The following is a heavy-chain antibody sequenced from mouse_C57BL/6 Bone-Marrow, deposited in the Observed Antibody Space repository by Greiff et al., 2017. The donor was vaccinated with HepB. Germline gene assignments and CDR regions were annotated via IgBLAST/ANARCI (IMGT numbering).Heavy chain of an antibody. CDR2: ILPGSGST. CDR1: GYTFTGYW. Sequence: VHLVESGAELMKPGASVKLSCKATGYTFTGYWIEWVKQRPGHGLEWIGEILPGSGSTNYNEKFKGKATFTADTSSNTAYMQLSSLTTEDSAIYYCAGGANYDYRGYFDVWGTGTTVTVSS. V-gene: IGHV1-9*01. J-gene: IGHJ1*03. CDR3: AGGANYDYRGYFDV. D-gene: IGHD2-4*01.